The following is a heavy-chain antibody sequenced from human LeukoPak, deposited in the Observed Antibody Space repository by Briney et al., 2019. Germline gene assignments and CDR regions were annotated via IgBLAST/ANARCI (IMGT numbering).Heavy chain of an antibody. D-gene: IGHD1-26*01. CDR3: ARDGDSGSYYSYYYYYYMDV. CDR1: GFTFSSYW. V-gene: IGHV3-74*01. CDR2: INSDGSST. J-gene: IGHJ6*03. Sequence: GGSLRLSCAASGFTFSSYWMHWARQAPGKGLVWVSRINSDGSSTSYADSVKGRFTISRDNAKNTLYLQMNSLRAEDTAVYYCARDGDSGSYYSYYYYYYMDVWGKGTTVTVSS.